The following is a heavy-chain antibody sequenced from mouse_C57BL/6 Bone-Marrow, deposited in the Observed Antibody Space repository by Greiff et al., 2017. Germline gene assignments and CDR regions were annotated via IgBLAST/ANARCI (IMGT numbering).Heavy chain of an antibody. D-gene: IGHD1-1*01. CDR2: IYPGGGYT. Sequence: VKLMESGAELVRPGTSVKMSCKASGYTFTNYWIGWAKQRPGHGLEWIGDIYPGGGYTNYNEKFKGKATLTADKSSSTAYMQFSSLTSEDSAIYYCARYDYGSSSPRYFDVWGTGTTVTVSS. CDR1: GYTFTNYW. CDR3: ARYDYGSSSPRYFDV. V-gene: IGHV1-63*01. J-gene: IGHJ1*03.